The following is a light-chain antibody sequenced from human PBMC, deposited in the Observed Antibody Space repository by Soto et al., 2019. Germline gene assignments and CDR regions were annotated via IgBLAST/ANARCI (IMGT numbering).Light chain of an antibody. Sequence: EIVLTQSPATLSLSPGERATLSCRASQSVSSYLAWYQPKPGQAPRLLIYDASNRATGIPARFSGSGSGTDFTLTISILEPEDFAVYYCQQRSNWPPAITFGQGTRLEIK. J-gene: IGKJ5*01. CDR1: QSVSSY. V-gene: IGKV3-11*01. CDR2: DAS. CDR3: QQRSNWPPAIT.